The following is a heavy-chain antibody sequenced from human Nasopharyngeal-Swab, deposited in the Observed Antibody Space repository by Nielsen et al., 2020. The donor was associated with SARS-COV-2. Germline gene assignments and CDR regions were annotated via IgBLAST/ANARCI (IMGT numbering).Heavy chain of an antibody. Sequence: GESLTISCEASGFDFGSHAMSWVRQAPGKGLEWVSSISGSGDTTYYADSVRGRFTISRDNAKNSLFLQMNSLRAEETAIYYCVRGSYGHYDSWGQGALITVSS. CDR3: VRGSYGHYDS. J-gene: IGHJ5*01. D-gene: IGHD4-17*01. CDR2: ISGSGDTT. V-gene: IGHV3-23*01. CDR1: GFDFGSHA.